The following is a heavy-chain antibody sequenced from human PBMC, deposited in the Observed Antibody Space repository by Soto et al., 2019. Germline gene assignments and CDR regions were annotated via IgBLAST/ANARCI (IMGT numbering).Heavy chain of an antibody. V-gene: IGHV3-21*01. D-gene: IGHD6-6*01. Sequence: GGSLCLSCAASGFTFSSYSMNWVRQAPGKGLEWVSSISSSSSYIYYADSVKGRFTISRDNAKNSLYLQMNSLRAEDTAVYYCAILPYSSSPRIDYYYYGMDVWGQGTTVTVSS. CDR1: GFTFSSYS. CDR2: ISSSSSYI. J-gene: IGHJ6*02. CDR3: AILPYSSSPRIDYYYYGMDV.